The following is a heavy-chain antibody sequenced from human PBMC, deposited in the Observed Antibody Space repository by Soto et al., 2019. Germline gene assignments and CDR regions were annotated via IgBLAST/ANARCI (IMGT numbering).Heavy chain of an antibody. J-gene: IGHJ4*02. CDR3: ARVGGFGATTIDY. D-gene: IGHD3-10*01. CDR1: GGSISSGDYY. CDR2: IYYSGST. Sequence: QVQLQESGPGLVKPSQTLSLTCTVSGGSISSGDYYWSWIRQPPGKGLEWIGYIYYSGSTYYNPSLKSRVTIPVDTSKNQCSRKLSSVTAAATAVYYCARVGGFGATTIDYWGQGTLVTVSS. V-gene: IGHV4-30-4*01.